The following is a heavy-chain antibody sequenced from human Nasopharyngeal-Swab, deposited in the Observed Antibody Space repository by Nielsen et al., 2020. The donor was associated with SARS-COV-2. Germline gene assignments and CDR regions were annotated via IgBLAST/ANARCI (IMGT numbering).Heavy chain of an antibody. J-gene: IGHJ4*02. CDR1: GYTLTELS. CDR3: ARSPYSSGWYYFDY. V-gene: IGHV1-46*01. CDR2: INPSGGST. D-gene: IGHD6-19*01. Sequence: ASVKVSCKVSGYTLTELSMHWVRQAPGQGLEWMGIINPSGGSTSYAQKFQGRVTMTRDTSTSTVYMELSSLTFEDTAVYYCARSPYSSGWYYFDYWGQGTLVTVSS.